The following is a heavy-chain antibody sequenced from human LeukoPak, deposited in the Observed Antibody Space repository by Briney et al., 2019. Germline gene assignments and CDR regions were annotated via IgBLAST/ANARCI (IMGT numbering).Heavy chain of an antibody. J-gene: IGHJ4*02. D-gene: IGHD3-10*01. CDR1: GGSISSYY. Sequence: PSETLSLTCTVSGGSISSYYWSWIRQPPGKGLEWIGYIYYSGSTNYNPSLKSRVTISVDTSKNQFSLKLSSVTAADTAVYYCARSAWFGELSLYFDYWGQGTLVTVSS. V-gene: IGHV4-59*08. CDR2: IYYSGST. CDR3: ARSAWFGELSLYFDY.